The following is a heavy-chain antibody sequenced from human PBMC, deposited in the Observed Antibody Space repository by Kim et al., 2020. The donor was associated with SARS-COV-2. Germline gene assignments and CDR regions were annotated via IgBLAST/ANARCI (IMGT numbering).Heavy chain of an antibody. V-gene: IGHV3-33*06. CDR1: GFTFSSYS. Sequence: GGSLRLSCAASGFTFSSYSMHWVRQAPGKGLEWVAVIWYDVSTKSYAAPVKGRLTISRDNSKNTLYLQMNSLRAEDTAVYYCAKDFQDDYGDYWYHGRDVWGQGTTVTVSS. CDR2: IWYDVSTK. CDR3: AKDFQDDYGDYWYHGRDV. D-gene: IGHD4-17*01. J-gene: IGHJ6*02.